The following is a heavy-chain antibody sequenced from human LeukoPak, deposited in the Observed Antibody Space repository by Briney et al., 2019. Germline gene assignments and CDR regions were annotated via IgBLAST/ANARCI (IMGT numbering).Heavy chain of an antibody. CDR3: TTDGYCSSTSCPNYYYGMDV. CDR1: GSTFSNAW. V-gene: IGHV3-15*01. CDR2: IKSKTEGGTT. J-gene: IGHJ6*02. Sequence: GGSLRLSCAASGSTFSNAWMSWVRQAPGKGREWVGRIKSKTEGGTTDYAAPVKGRFTISRDDSKNTLYLQMNSLKTEDTAVYYCTTDGYCSSTSCPNYYYGMDVWGQGTTVTVSS. D-gene: IGHD2-2*01.